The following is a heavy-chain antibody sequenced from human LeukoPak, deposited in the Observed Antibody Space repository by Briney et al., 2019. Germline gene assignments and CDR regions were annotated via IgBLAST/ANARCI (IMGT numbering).Heavy chain of an antibody. V-gene: IGHV3-21*01. D-gene: IGHD3-22*01. CDR1: GFTFSSYS. J-gene: IGHJ4*02. CDR3: ASRLLYYYDSSGSNDY. CDR2: ISSSSSYI. Sequence: GGSLRLSCAASGFTFSSYSMNWVRQAPGKGLEWVSSISSSSSYIYYADSVKGRFTISRDNAKNSLYLQMNSLRAEDTAVYYCASRLLYYYDSSGSNDYCGQGTLVTVSS.